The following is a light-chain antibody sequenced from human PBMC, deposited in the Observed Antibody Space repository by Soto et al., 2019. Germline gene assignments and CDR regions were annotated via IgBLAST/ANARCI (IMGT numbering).Light chain of an antibody. CDR1: QSVSSSY. J-gene: IGKJ5*01. CDR3: QQFNNWPPT. CDR2: AAS. Sequence: EIVLTQSPGTLSLSPGERATLSCRASQSVSSSYLAWYQQKPDQAPRLLIYAASIRVTGIPPRFSGSGSATEFTLTISSLQSEDFAVYYCQQFNNWPPTFGQGTRLEIK. V-gene: IGKV3-15*01.